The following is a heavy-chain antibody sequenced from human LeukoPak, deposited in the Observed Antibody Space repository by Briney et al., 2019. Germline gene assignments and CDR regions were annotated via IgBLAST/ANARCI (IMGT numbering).Heavy chain of an antibody. V-gene: IGHV3-53*05. D-gene: IGHD3-3*01. Sequence: GGSLRLSCAASGLTVSSNSMSWVRQAPGKGLEWVSFIYSGGSTYYADSVKGRSTISRDNSKNTLYLQMNSLRAEDTAVYYCARGTYYDFWSGYSDAFDIWGQGTMVTVSS. CDR1: GLTVSSNS. J-gene: IGHJ3*02. CDR3: ARGTYYDFWSGYSDAFDI. CDR2: IYSGGST.